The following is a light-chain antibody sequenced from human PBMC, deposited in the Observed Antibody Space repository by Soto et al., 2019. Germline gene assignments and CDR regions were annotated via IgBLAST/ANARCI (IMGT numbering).Light chain of an antibody. CDR1: QNIDRY. V-gene: IGKV1-39*01. Sequence: DIQMTQSPSSLSASVGDSVTITCRPSQNIDRYLHWYQHIPGKAPKLLIYGASNLQSGVPSRFTGSGSRTHFTLTISSLQPEDSVTYYCQQTYSTPPTFGGGTKVE. CDR2: GAS. J-gene: IGKJ4*01. CDR3: QQTYSTPPT.